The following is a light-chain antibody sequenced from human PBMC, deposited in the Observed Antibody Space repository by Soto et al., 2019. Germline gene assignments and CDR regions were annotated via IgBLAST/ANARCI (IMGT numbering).Light chain of an antibody. CDR2: GDS. J-gene: IGKJ3*01. CDR1: QRIVSS. Sequence: EIVLTQSPATLSLSPGERATLSCWASQRIVSSLAWYQKKAGQAPRLLIYGDSTRAAGVPARFSGTGPGTDFTITISRLENKDFAVYFFPHRNNWPPRYTFGP. V-gene: IGKV3-11*01. CDR3: PHRNNWPPRYT.